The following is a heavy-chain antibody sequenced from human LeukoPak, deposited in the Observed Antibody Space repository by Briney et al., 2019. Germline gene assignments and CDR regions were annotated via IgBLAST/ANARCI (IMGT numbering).Heavy chain of an antibody. CDR2: IYYSGST. CDR3: ARDSFTWGLAGFYYYYYGMDV. CDR1: GGSISSYY. Sequence: SETLSLTCTVSGGSISSYYWSWIRQPPGKGLEWIGYIYYSGSTNYNPSLKSRVTISVDTSKNQFSLKLSSVTAADTAVYYCARDSFTWGLAGFYYYYYGMDVWGQGTTVTVSS. V-gene: IGHV4-59*01. J-gene: IGHJ6*02. D-gene: IGHD3-16*01.